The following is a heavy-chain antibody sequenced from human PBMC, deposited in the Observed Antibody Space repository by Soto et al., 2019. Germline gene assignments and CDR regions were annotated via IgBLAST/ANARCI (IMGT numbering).Heavy chain of an antibody. CDR2: MYYTGST. Sequence: QVQLQESGPGLVEPSQTLSLTCTVSGVSISSGAYYWSWIRQLPGKGLEWIAYMYYTGSTFYNPSLKSGVAMSVDPSKRQLSLKVSSATAAATPFYYCATIGGAPLPRTGPPSLYYKYGMDVWGQGTPVIVPS. CDR3: ATIGGAPLPRTGPPSLYYKYGMDV. J-gene: IGHJ6*02. V-gene: IGHV4-31*03. D-gene: IGHD3-16*02. CDR1: GVSISSGAYY.